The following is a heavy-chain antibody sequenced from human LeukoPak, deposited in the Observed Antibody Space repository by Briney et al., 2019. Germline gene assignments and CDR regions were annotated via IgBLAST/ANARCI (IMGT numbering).Heavy chain of an antibody. D-gene: IGHD6-19*01. CDR2: ISSGSTYI. CDR1: GFTFSSYS. CDR3: AGGDEIAVAGMGYYYYYMDV. Sequence: GGSLRLSCAASGFTFSSYSMNWVRQAPGKGLEWVSSISSGSTYIYYADSMKGRFTISRDNAKKSLYLQMNSLGAEDTAVYYYAGGDEIAVAGMGYYYYYMDVWGKGTTVTVSS. J-gene: IGHJ6*03. V-gene: IGHV3-21*01.